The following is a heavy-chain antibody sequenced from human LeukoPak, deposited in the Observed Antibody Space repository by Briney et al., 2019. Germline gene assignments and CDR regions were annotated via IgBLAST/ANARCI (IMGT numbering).Heavy chain of an antibody. J-gene: IGHJ4*02. CDR3: VRGAAAGADLYYFDY. Sequence: GGSLRLSCEASGFIFSSYGFHWVRQAPGKGLEWVAVISYDGSNKYYADSVKGRFTISRDNSKNTLYLQMNSLRAEDTALYYCVRGAAAGADLYYFDYWGQGTLVTVSS. D-gene: IGHD6-13*01. CDR1: GFIFSSYG. V-gene: IGHV3-30*03. CDR2: ISYDGSNK.